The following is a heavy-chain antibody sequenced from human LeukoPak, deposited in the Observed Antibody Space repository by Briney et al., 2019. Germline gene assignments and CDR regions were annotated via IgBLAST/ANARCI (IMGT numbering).Heavy chain of an antibody. CDR1: GGSISSSAYY. CDR2: IYYSGST. V-gene: IGHV4-39*02. D-gene: IGHD2-15*01. J-gene: IGHJ4*02. CDR3: ARLGLVVTATQIDY. Sequence: PSETLSLTCTVSGGSISSSAYYWGWIRQPPGKGLEWIGSIYYSGSTYNNPSLKSRFTITVEMTKNHFSLRLSSVTAADTAIYYCARLGLVVTATQIDYWGQGTLVTVSS.